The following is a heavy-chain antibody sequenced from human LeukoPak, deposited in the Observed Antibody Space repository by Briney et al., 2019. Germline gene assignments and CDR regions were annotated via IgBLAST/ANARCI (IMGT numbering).Heavy chain of an antibody. CDR3: AREPFYYDSTLLDAFDI. V-gene: IGHV4-4*07. CDR2: IYPSVST. D-gene: IGHD3-9*01. J-gene: IGHJ3*02. Sequence: SETLSLTCTVSGGSISNYYWSWIRQPAGEGLEWIGRIYPSVSTNYNPSLKSRVTISVDKSKNQFSPKLNSVTAADTAVYYCAREPFYYDSTLLDAFDIWGQGTMVTVSS. CDR1: GGSISNYY.